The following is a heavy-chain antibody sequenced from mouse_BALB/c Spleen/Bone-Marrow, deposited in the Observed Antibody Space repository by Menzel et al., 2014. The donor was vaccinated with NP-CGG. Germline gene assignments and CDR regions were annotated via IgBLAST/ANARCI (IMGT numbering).Heavy chain of an antibody. CDR3: AREDGYFHYYAVDY. CDR1: GFSLTSYG. V-gene: IGHV2-9*02. Sequence: VKLMESGPGLVAPSQSLSITCTVSGFSLTSYGVHWVRQPPGKGLEWLGIIWAGGSTNYNSALMSRLSISKDNSKSQVFLKMNSLQTDDTAMYYCAREDGYFHYYAVDYWGQGTSVTVFS. J-gene: IGHJ4*01. CDR2: IWAGGST. D-gene: IGHD2-3*01.